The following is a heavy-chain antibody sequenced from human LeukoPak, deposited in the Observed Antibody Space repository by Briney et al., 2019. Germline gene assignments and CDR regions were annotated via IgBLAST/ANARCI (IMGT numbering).Heavy chain of an antibody. CDR1: GAPISSYY. Sequence: PSETLSLICTVSGAPISSYYWSWLRQPAGKGLEWIGRIYTSGSTNYNPSLKSRVTMSADTSKNQFSLKLSSVTAADTAVYFCASGAVVDAFYIWGQGTMATVSS. CDR2: IYTSGST. CDR3: ASGAVVDAFYI. D-gene: IGHD4-23*01. V-gene: IGHV4-4*07. J-gene: IGHJ3*02.